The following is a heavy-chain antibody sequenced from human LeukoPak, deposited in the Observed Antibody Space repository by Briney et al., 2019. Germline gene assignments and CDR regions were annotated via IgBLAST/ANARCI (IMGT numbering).Heavy chain of an antibody. J-gene: IGHJ4*02. CDR2: LRGDGET. CDR3: ATASWVSNAPAVL. D-gene: IGHD1-1*01. V-gene: IGHV3-23*01. Sequence: GGSLTLSWATAGVTCRGYAMSWVRQAPAKGLEWVASLRGDGETFYTDAVKGRFTLSRDDSRNSVYLTLHNLRVADTAVYYCATASWVSNAPAVLWGQGTVVTVS. CDR1: GVTCRGYA.